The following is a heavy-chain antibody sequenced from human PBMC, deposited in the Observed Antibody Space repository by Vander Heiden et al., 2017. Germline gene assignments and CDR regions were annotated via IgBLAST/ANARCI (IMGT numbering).Heavy chain of an antibody. Sequence: QLQLQASGPGLVKPSGPLSLTCAVPGSSLSSSNWWSWVRQPPGKGLEWIGEIYQSGSTNYNPSLKRRGTISGDKSKNQFSLELSSVTAADTAVYYCARTGYSSSWYLTGVFDYWGQGTLVTVSS. D-gene: IGHD6-13*01. V-gene: IGHV4-4*02. CDR3: ARTGYSSSWYLTGVFDY. J-gene: IGHJ4*02. CDR1: GSSLSSSNW. CDR2: IYQSGST.